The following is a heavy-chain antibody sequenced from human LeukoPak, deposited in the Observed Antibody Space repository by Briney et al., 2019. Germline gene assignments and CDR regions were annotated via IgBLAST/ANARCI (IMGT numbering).Heavy chain of an antibody. D-gene: IGHD3-9*01. V-gene: IGHV4-59*12. CDR1: GGSISSYY. CDR2: IYYSGST. Sequence: SETLSLTCTVSGGSISSYYWSWIRQPPGKVLEWIGYIYYSGSTNYNPSLKSRVTISVDTSKNQFSLKLSSVTAADTAVYYCARFPYYDILTGYYRGIFDYWGQGTLVTVSS. J-gene: IGHJ4*02. CDR3: ARFPYYDILTGYYRGIFDY.